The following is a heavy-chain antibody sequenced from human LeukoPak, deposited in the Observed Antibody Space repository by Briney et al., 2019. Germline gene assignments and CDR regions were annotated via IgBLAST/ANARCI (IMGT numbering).Heavy chain of an antibody. CDR2: IYSGGST. CDR3: ARVLGRRSGWFDY. Sequence: GGSLRLSCAASGFTVSSNYMSWVRQAPGKGLERVSVIYSGGSTYYADSVKGRFTISRDNSKNTLYLQMNSLRAEDTAAYYCARVLGRRSGWFDYWGQGTLVTVSS. J-gene: IGHJ4*02. D-gene: IGHD6-19*01. V-gene: IGHV3-66*01. CDR1: GFTVSSNY.